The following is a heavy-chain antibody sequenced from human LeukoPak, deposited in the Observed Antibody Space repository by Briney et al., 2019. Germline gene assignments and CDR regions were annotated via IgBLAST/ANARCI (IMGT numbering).Heavy chain of an antibody. D-gene: IGHD4-17*01. CDR1: GGSISSSNW. Sequence: SETLSLTCAVSGGSISSSNWWSWVRQPPGKGLEWIGEIYHSGSTNYNPSLKSRVTISVDKSKNQFSLKLSSVTAADTAVYYCAGITVTKGWFDPWGQGTLVTVSS. CDR3: AGITVTKGWFDP. CDR2: IYHSGST. J-gene: IGHJ5*02. V-gene: IGHV4-4*02.